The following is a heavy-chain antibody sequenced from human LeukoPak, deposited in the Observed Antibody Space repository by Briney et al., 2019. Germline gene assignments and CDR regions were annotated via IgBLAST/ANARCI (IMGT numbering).Heavy chain of an antibody. D-gene: IGHD3-10*01. Sequence: PGGSLRLSCAASGFTFDDHAMHWVRQGPGKSLEWVSLSGDDGSTKYAESVKGRFTISRDNSKNTLYLEMNSLRIEDTALYHCASQTKHYYGSGSYLSAFDIWGQGTMVTVSS. J-gene: IGHJ3*02. V-gene: IGHV3-43*02. CDR1: GFTFDDHA. CDR2: SGDDGST. CDR3: ASQTKHYYGSGSYLSAFDI.